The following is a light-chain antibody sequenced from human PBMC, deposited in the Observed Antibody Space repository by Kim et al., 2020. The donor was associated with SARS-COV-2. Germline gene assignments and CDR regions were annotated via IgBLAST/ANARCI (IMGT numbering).Light chain of an antibody. CDR1: NIGSKS. J-gene: IGLJ2*01. CDR2: YDS. V-gene: IGLV3-21*04. Sequence: SYELTQPPSVSVAPGKTARITCGGNNIGSKSLHWYQQKPGQAPVLVIYYDSDRPSGIPERFSGSNSGNTATLTISRVEAGDEADYYCQVWDNSSDHVVFGGGTQLTVL. CDR3: QVWDNSSDHVV.